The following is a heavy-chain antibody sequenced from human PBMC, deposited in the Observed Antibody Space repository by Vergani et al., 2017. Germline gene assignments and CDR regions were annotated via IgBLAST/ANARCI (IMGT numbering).Heavy chain of an antibody. J-gene: IGHJ3*02. Sequence: EVQLVESGGGLVQPGGSLRLSCAASGFTFSSYEMNWVRQAPGKGLEWVSYISSSGSTIYYADAVKGRCTISGDNAKNSLYMQMTSLRAEDTAVYYCASFYYYDSSGYSPAVDAFDSWGQGTMVTVSS. CDR3: ASFYYYDSSGYSPAVDAFDS. D-gene: IGHD3-22*01. CDR1: GFTFSSYE. V-gene: IGHV3-48*03. CDR2: ISSSGSTI.